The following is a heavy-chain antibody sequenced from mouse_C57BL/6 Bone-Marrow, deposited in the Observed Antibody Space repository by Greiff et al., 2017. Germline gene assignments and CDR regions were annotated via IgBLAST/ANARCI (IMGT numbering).Heavy chain of an antibody. CDR2: IDPENGDT. CDR1: GFNIKDDY. CDR3: THYYYGSYYFDY. V-gene: IGHV14-4*01. J-gene: IGHJ2*01. D-gene: IGHD1-1*01. Sequence: EVQLVESGAELVRPGASVKLSCTASGFNIKDDYMHWVKQRPEQGLEWIGWIDPENGDTEYASKFQGKATITADTSSNTAYLQLSSLTSEDTAVYCCTHYYYGSYYFDYWGQGTTHADSS.